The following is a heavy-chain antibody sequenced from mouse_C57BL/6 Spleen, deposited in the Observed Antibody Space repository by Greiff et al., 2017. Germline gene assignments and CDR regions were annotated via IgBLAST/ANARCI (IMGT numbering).Heavy chain of an antibody. CDR3: ASKTVVEDYFDY. V-gene: IGHV1-52*01. Sequence: QVQLQQPGAELVRPGSSVKLSCKASGYTFTSYWMHWVKQRPIQGLEWIGNIDPSDSETHYNQKFKDKATLTVDKSSSTAYMQLSSLTSEDSAVYYCASKTVVEDYFDYWGQGTTLTVSS. D-gene: IGHD1-1*01. CDR2: IDPSDSET. CDR1: GYTFTSYW. J-gene: IGHJ2*01.